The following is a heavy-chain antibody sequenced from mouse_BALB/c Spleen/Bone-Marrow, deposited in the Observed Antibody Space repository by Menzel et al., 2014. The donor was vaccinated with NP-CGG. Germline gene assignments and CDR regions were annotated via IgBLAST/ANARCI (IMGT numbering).Heavy chain of an antibody. CDR1: GFNIKDTY. V-gene: IGHV14-3*02. D-gene: IGHD2-4*01. J-gene: IGHJ2*01. Sequence: AQLQQSGAELVKPGASVKLSCTASGFNIKDTYMHWVKQRPEQGLEWIGRIDPANGNTKYDPKFQGKATITADTSSNTAYLQLSSLTSEDTAVYYCALYYDYDVGYWGQGTTLTVSS. CDR2: IDPANGNT. CDR3: ALYYDYDVGY.